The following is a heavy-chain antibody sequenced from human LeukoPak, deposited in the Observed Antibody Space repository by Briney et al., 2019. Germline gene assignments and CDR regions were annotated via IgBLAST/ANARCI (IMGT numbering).Heavy chain of an antibody. V-gene: IGHV3-30-3*01. CDR1: GLTSSSYA. J-gene: IGHJ4*02. CDR3: ARDPVPATARHFDY. Sequence: PGRSLTLSRAPSGLTSSSYAMHWVPHAPGKGLEWVAVTSSDGNIKYYADSVKGRFTISRDNSKNTLYLQMNSLRGEDTGVYYCARDPVPATARHFDYWGQGTLVTVSS. CDR2: TSSDGNIK. D-gene: IGHD1-1*01.